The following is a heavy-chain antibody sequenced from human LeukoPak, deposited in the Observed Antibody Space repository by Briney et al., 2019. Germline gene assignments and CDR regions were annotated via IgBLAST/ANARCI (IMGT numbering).Heavy chain of an antibody. CDR3: ARVSLWFGELFYFDY. Sequence: SVKVSCKASGGTFSSYAISWVRQAPGQGLEWMGGIIPIFGTANYAQKFQGRVTITADESTSTAYMELSSLRSEDTAVYYCARVSLWFGELFYFDYWGQGTLVTVSS. CDR2: IIPIFGTA. V-gene: IGHV1-69*13. CDR1: GGTFSSYA. J-gene: IGHJ4*02. D-gene: IGHD3-10*01.